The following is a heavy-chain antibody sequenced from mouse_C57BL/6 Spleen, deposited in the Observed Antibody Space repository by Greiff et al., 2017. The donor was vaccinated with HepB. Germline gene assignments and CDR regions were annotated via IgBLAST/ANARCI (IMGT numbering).Heavy chain of an antibody. J-gene: IGHJ4*01. CDR2: ISYDGSN. CDR3: ARDYGKNYYAMDY. D-gene: IGHD2-1*01. Sequence: ESGPGLVKPSQSLSLTCSVTGYSITSGYYWNWIRQFPGNKLEWMGYISYDGSNNYNPSLKNRISITRDTSKNQFFLKLNSVTTEDTATYDCARDYGKNYYAMDYWGQGTSVTVSS. CDR1: GYSITSGYY. V-gene: IGHV3-6*01.